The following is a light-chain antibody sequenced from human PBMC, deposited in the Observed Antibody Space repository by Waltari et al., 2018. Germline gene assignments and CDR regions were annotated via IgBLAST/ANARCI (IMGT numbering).Light chain of an antibody. CDR1: QSVLYSSNNKNY. V-gene: IGKV4-1*01. J-gene: IGKJ4*01. Sequence: LAVSLGERATINCKSSQSVLYSSNNKNYLAWYQQKPGQPPKLLIYWASTRESGVPDRFSGSGSGTDFTLTISSLQAEDVAVYYCQQYYSTPLTFGGGTKVEIK. CDR2: WAS. CDR3: QQYYSTPLT.